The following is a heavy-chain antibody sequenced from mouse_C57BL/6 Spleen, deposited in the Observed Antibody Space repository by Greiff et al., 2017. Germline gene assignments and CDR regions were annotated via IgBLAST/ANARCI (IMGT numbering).Heavy chain of an antibody. CDR1: GYTFTSYG. CDR3: ARYGSKDFDY. Sequence: QVQLKESGAELARPGASVKLSCKASGYTFTSYGISWVKQRTGQGLEWIGEIYPRSGNTYYNEKFKGKATLTADKSSSTAYMELRSLTSEDSAVYFCARYGSKDFDYWGQGTTLTVSS. J-gene: IGHJ2*01. D-gene: IGHD1-1*01. CDR2: IYPRSGNT. V-gene: IGHV1-81*01.